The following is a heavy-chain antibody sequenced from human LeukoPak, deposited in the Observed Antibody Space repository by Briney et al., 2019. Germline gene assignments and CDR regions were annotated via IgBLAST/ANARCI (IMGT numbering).Heavy chain of an antibody. CDR1: GYTFTGYY. J-gene: IGHJ6*02. V-gene: IGHV1-2*02. Sequence: ASVKVSCKASGYTFTGYYMHWVRQAPGQGLKWMGWINPNNGDTNYAQTSQGRVTMTRDTSISTAYMELSRLRSDDTAVYYCARQYCSSTSCPYYYYYGMDVWGQGTTVTVSS. CDR2: INPNNGDT. CDR3: ARQYCSSTSCPYYYYYGMDV. D-gene: IGHD2-2*01.